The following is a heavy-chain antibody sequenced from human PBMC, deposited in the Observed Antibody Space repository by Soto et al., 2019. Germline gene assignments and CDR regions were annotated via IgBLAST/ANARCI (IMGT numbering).Heavy chain of an antibody. CDR2: ICYGGST. CDR3: ARHRNWFGP. Sequence: SETLSLTCTVSRGSISSSSYFWGWIRQPPGKGLEWIGTICYGGSTYYNPSLQSRVTISVDTSKDQFSLKLSSVTAADTAVCYCARHRNWFGPWGQGTLVTVSS. J-gene: IGHJ5*02. CDR1: RGSISSSSYF. V-gene: IGHV4-39*01.